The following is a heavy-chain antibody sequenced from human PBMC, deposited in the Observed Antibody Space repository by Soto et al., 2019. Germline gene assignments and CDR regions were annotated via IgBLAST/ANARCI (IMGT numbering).Heavy chain of an antibody. J-gene: IGHJ5*02. CDR3: TSDTFGLRDT. CDR2: INPAGTIT. D-gene: IGHD3-16*01. V-gene: IGHV3-74*01. CDR1: GFPFSHYW. Sequence: VGSLRLSCAASGFPFSHYWMHWVRQTPGKGLVWVSRINPAGTITNYADSVEGRFTISRDNADSALFLQMNSLSAEDTAIYYCTSDTFGLRDTWGQGALVTVSS.